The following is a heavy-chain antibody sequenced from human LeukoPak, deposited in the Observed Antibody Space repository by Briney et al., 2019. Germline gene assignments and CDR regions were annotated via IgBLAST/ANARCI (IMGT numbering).Heavy chain of an antibody. D-gene: IGHD2-2*01. CDR3: AKSPYQLLSYYYYGMDV. CDR2: ISHDGSNK. CDR1: GFTFSSYG. J-gene: IGHJ6*02. Sequence: PGRSLRLSCAASGFTFSSYGMHWVRQAPGKGLEWVAVISHDGSNKYYADSVKGRFTISRDNSKNTLHLQMNSLRAEDTAVYYCAKSPYQLLSYYYYGMDVWGQGTTVTVSS. V-gene: IGHV3-30*18.